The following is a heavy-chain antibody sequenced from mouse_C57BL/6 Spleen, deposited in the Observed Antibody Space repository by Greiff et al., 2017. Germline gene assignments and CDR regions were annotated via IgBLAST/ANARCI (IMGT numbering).Heavy chain of an antibody. J-gene: IGHJ4*01. CDR1: GYTFTSYW. CDR2: IDPSDSET. Sequence: QVQLKQPGAELVRPGSSVKLSCKASGYTFTSYWMHWVKQRPIQGLEWIGNIDPSDSETHYNQKFKDKATLTVDKSSSTAYMQLSILTSEDSAVYYCARDYVYAMDYWGQGTSVTVSS. D-gene: IGHD1-1*01. V-gene: IGHV1-52*01. CDR3: ARDYVYAMDY.